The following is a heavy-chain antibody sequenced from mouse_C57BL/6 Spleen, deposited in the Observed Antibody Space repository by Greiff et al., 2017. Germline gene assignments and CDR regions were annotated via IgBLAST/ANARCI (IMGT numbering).Heavy chain of an antibody. V-gene: IGHV2-3*01. CDR1: GFSLTSYG. J-gene: IGHJ2*01. CDR2: IWGDGST. CDR3: AKTTVVVPLDY. D-gene: IGHD1-1*01. Sequence: VKVVESGPGLVAPSQSLSITCTVSGFSLTSYGVSWVRQPPGKGLEWLGVIWGDGSTNYHSALISRLSISKDNSKSQVVLKLNSLQTDDTATYYCAKTTVVVPLDYWGQGTTLTVSS.